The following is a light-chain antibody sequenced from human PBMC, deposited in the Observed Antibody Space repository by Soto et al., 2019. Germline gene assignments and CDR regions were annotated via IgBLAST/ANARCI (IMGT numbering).Light chain of an antibody. Sequence: MTQSSASLSESVEERVRITYWASRSISNHLNWYQQTPGKAPKLMIFAASRLHSGVRSRFGGRRAGPVFTLTSSRPKHEDVVTACWQQSYCSTPTFGQGTKVDIK. CDR1: RSISNH. V-gene: IGKV1-39*01. CDR2: AAS. J-gene: IGKJ1*01. CDR3: QQSYCSTPT.